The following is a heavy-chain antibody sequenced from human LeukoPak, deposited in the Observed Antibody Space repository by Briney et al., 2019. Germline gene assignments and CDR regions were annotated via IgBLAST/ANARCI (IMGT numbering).Heavy chain of an antibody. CDR2: IKYDGDEE. D-gene: IGHD6-13*01. CDR3: KSGGAAPGSFDD. CDR1: GFIFSDYW. Sequence: QTGGSLRLSCVASGFIFSDYWMSWMRQAPGKGLEWVANIKYDGDEEYYVDSVKGRFTISRDNAKNSLYLQLNGLRVEDTAVYYCKSGGAAPGSFDDWGQGTLVTVSP. V-gene: IGHV3-7*01. J-gene: IGHJ4*02.